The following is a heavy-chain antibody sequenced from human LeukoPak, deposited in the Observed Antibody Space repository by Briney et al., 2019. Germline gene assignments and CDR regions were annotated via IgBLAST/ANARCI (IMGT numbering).Heavy chain of an antibody. D-gene: IGHD6-13*01. V-gene: IGHV3-33*01. CDR3: ARGPPICSSSWYWYFDL. J-gene: IGHJ2*01. CDR2: IWYDGSNN. Sequence: GGSLRLSCAASGFTFSSYGMHWVRQAPGKGLEWVAVIWYDGSNNYYADSVKGRFTISRDNSKNTLYLQMNSLRAGDTAVYYCARGPPICSSSWYWYFDLWGRGTLVTVSS. CDR1: GFTFSSYG.